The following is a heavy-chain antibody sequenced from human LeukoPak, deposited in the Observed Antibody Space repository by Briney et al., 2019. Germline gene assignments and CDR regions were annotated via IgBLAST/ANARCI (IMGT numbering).Heavy chain of an antibody. CDR1: GDSVSSNSAA. D-gene: IGHD3-10*01. V-gene: IGHV6-1*01. CDR2: TYYRSKWYN. Sequence: SQTLSLTCAISGDSVSSNSAAWNCIRQSPSRGLEWLGRTYYRSKWYNDYAVSVKSRITINPDTSKNQFSLQLNSVTPEDTAVYYCARVHYYGSGSYHYYGMDVWGQGTTVTVSS. J-gene: IGHJ6*02. CDR3: ARVHYYGSGSYHYYGMDV.